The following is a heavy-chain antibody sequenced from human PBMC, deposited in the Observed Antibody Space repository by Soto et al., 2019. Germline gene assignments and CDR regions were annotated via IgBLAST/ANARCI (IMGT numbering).Heavy chain of an antibody. Sequence: EVQLVESGGGLVQPGGSLRLPCAASGFTFSTYWMTRVRQPPGKGLEWVASINQDGSERYYVDSVRGRFTISRDNAKNSLYLQMNSLRAEDTAVYYCVCGGNFFVNWGQGTLVTVSP. CDR2: INQDGSER. CDR1: GFTFSTYW. J-gene: IGHJ4*02. V-gene: IGHV3-7*01. CDR3: VCGGNFFVN. D-gene: IGHD3-16*01.